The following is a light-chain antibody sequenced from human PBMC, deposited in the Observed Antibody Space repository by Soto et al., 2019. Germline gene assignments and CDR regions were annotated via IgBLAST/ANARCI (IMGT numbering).Light chain of an antibody. CDR2: DVS. V-gene: IGLV2-14*01. CDR3: SSYTSSSTKV. J-gene: IGLJ1*01. Sequence: QSALTQPASVSGSPGQSITISCTGTSSDVGGYNYVSWYQQHPGKAPNLMIYDVSNPPSGVSNRFSGSQSGNTDSLTISGIQAEDEDAYYCSSYTSSSTKVFGTGTKLTVL. CDR1: SSDVGGYNY.